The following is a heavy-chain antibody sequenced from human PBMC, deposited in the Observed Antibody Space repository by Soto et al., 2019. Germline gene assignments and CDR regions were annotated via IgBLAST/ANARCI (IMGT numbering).Heavy chain of an antibody. D-gene: IGHD3-22*01. CDR3: ARLVLYDHAFDI. J-gene: IGHJ3*02. CDR2: IYYSGST. CDR1: GGSISSSGHY. Sequence: QLQLQESGPQLVKPSEPLSLTCTVSGGSISSSGHYWGWIRQPPGKGPEWIGSIYYSGSTYYTPSLRSRVTIFVDTSRNQFSLELISVTAADTALYYCARLVLYDHAFDIWGQGTMVTVSS. V-gene: IGHV4-39*01.